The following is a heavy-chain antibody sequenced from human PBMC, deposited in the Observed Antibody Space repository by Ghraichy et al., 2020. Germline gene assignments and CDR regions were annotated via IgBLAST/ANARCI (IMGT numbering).Heavy chain of an antibody. CDR2: ISGSGGST. V-gene: IGHV3-23*01. Sequence: GGSLRLSCAASGFTFSSYAMSWVRQAPGKGLEWVSAISGSGGSTYYADSVKGRFTISRDNSKNTLYLEMNSLRAEDTAVYYCAKYYGSGSYYTDYYYYGLDVWGQGTTVTGSS. J-gene: IGHJ6*02. CDR3: AKYYGSGSYYTDYYYYGLDV. CDR1: GFTFSSYA. D-gene: IGHD3-10*01.